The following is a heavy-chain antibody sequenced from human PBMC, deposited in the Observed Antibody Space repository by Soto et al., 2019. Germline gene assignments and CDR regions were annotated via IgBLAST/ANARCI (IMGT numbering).Heavy chain of an antibody. V-gene: IGHV3-13*04. Sequence: GGSLRLSCAASGFTFSSYGMHWVRQVTGKGLEWVSGIGAAGDTYYPGSVKGRFIISRDNAKNSLYLQMNSLRAGDTAVYYCARRGVGARIVFDIWGQGSMVTVSS. CDR2: IGAAGDT. D-gene: IGHD1-26*01. CDR1: GFTFSSYG. J-gene: IGHJ3*02. CDR3: ARRGVGARIVFDI.